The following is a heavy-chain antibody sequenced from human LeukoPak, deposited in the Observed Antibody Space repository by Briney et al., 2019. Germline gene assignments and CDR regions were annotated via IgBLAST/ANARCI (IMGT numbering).Heavy chain of an antibody. V-gene: IGHV3-30*02. Sequence: PGGSLRLSCEVSGFTFSSYGMHWVRQAPRKGLEWVAFIRSDGTNKYYAESVKGRFTISRDNSKNTLYLQMNSLRAEDTAVYYCARSYSSTPQYYYYYYMDVWGKGTTVTVSS. J-gene: IGHJ6*03. CDR3: ARSYSSTPQYYYYYYMDV. CDR2: IRSDGTNK. D-gene: IGHD6-13*01. CDR1: GFTFSSYG.